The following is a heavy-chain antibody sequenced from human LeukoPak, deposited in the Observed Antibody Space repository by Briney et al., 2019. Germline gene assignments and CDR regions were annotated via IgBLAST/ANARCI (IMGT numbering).Heavy chain of an antibody. Sequence: PSETLSLTCAVYGGSFSGYYWSWIRQPPGKGLEWIGEINHSGSTNYNPSLKSRVTISVDTSKNQFSLKLSSVTAADTAVYYCARGRGSSSWYPQTYTYFDYWGQGTLVTVSP. CDR2: INHSGST. V-gene: IGHV4-34*01. CDR1: GGSFSGYY. CDR3: ARGRGSSSWYPQTYTYFDY. D-gene: IGHD6-13*01. J-gene: IGHJ4*02.